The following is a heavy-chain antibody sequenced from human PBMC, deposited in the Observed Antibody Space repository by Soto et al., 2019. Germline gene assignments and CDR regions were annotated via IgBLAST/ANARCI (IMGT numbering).Heavy chain of an antibody. J-gene: IGHJ3*02. V-gene: IGHV1-18*01. CDR3: ARSRPRGSYRTNDAFDI. Sequence: QGQLVQSGAEVKKPGASVKVSCKASGYTFTSYGISWVRQAPGQGLEWMGWISAYNGNTNYAQKLQGRVTMTTNTSTTTAYMELRSLTSDDTAVYYCARSRPRGSYRTNDAFDIWGQGTMVTVSS. D-gene: IGHD3-16*02. CDR2: ISAYNGNT. CDR1: GYTFTSYG.